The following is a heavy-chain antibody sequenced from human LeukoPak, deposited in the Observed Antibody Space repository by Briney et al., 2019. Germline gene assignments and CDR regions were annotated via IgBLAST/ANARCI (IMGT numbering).Heavy chain of an antibody. CDR2: INPSGGST. J-gene: IGHJ6*03. CDR1: GYTFTSYY. V-gene: IGHV1-46*03. D-gene: IGHD2-15*01. Sequence: ASVKVSCKASGYTFTSYYMHWVRQAPGQGLEWMGIINPSGGSTSYAQKVQGRVTMTRDTSTSTVYMELSSLRSEDTAVYYCARGTYCSGGSCPYRTNYYYYYMDVWGKGTTVTVSS. CDR3: ARGTYCSGGSCPYRTNYYYYYMDV.